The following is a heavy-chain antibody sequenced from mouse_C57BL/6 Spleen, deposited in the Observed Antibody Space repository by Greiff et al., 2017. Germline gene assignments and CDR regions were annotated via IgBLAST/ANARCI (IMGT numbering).Heavy chain of an antibody. Sequence: EVKLVESGGDLVKPGGSLTLSCAASGFTFSSYGMSWVRQTPDKRLEWVATISSGGSSTYYPDTVKGRFTLSRDNAKNTLYLQMSSLKSEDTAMXYCARGLRGDYFDYWGQGTTLTVSS. CDR3: ARGLRGDYFDY. CDR2: ISSGGSST. V-gene: IGHV5-6*01. CDR1: GFTFSSYG. D-gene: IGHD3-1*01. J-gene: IGHJ2*01.